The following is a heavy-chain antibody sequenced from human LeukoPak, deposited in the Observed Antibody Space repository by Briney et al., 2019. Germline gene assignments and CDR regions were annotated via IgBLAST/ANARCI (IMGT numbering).Heavy chain of an antibody. Sequence: GGSLRLSCAASGFTFSSYNMNWVRQAPGKGLEWVSYISSSSSTIKYADSVKGRFTISRDNAKDSLYLQMNSLRDEDTAVYYCARGREYGSGTIRAFDFWGQGKMVTVSS. J-gene: IGHJ3*01. CDR1: GFTFSSYN. CDR2: ISSSSSTI. CDR3: ARGREYGSGTIRAFDF. D-gene: IGHD3-10*01. V-gene: IGHV3-48*02.